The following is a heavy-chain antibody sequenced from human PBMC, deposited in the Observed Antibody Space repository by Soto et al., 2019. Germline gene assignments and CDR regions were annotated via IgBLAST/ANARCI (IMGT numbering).Heavy chain of an antibody. J-gene: IGHJ6*02. D-gene: IGHD2-2*01. CDR1: SGSLSGYY. Sequence: SETLSLACAVYSGSLSGYYWSWIRQPPGKWLEWIGEINHSGSTNNFSPSLKSRVTISVDTSKNHFSLRLSSVTAADTAVYYCATDSTSRFYGLDVWGPGTTVTVSS. CDR3: ATDSTSRFYGLDV. V-gene: IGHV4-34*01. CDR2: INHSGSTN.